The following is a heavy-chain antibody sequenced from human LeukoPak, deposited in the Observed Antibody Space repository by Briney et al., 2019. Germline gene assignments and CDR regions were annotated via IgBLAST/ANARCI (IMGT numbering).Heavy chain of an antibody. CDR1: GYTFTDHY. CDR2: INPNSGGT. J-gene: IGHJ3*02. CDR3: ARKDMTTVTTGGRSAFDI. Sequence: ASVKVSCKASGYTFTDHYMHWVRQAPGQGLEWMGWINPNSGGTNYAQKFQGRVTMTRDTSISTAYMELSRLRSDDTAVYYCARKDMTTVTTGGRSAFDIWGQGTMVTDSS. D-gene: IGHD4-17*01. V-gene: IGHV1-2*02.